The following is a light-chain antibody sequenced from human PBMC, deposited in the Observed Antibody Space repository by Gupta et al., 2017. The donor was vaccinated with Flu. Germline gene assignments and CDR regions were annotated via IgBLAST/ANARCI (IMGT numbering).Light chain of an antibody. Sequence: PVLTQPTSGSRGRSQGVTISSPGGSSNIRAGYDVHWLLQLPGTAPTLLIYGTNNRPSWVPDRFSGSKSGTSASLAITGLQAADEADYYCQSYDISLSGWVFGGGTKVTVL. V-gene: IGLV1-40*01. J-gene: IGLJ3*02. CDR3: QSYDISLSGWV. CDR2: GTN. CDR1: SSNIRAGYD.